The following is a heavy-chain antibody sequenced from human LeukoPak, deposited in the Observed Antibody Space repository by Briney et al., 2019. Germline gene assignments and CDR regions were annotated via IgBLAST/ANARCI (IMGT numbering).Heavy chain of an antibody. V-gene: IGHV4-39*01. D-gene: IGHD6-13*01. J-gene: IGHJ4*02. CDR2: IYYSGST. Sequence: PSETLSLTCTVSGGSISSSSYYWGWIRQPPGKGLEWIGSIYYSGSTYYNPSLKSRVTISVDTSKNQSSLKLSSVTAADTAVYYCAPIAAAGDFDYWGQGTLVTVSS. CDR1: GGSISSSSYY. CDR3: APIAAAGDFDY.